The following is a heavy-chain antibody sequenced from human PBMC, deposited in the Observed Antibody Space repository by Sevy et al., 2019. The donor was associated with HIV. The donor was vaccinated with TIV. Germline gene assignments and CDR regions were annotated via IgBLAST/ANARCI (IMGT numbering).Heavy chain of an antibody. V-gene: IGHV4-59*01. Sequence: SETLSLTCTVSGGSISSYYWSWIRQPPGKGLEWIGYIYYSGSTNYNPSLKSRVTISVDTSKNQFSLKLSSVTAADTAVYYCAREDIAAALTGGWFDPLGQGTLVTVSS. CDR2: IYYSGST. D-gene: IGHD6-13*01. J-gene: IGHJ5*02. CDR3: AREDIAAALTGGWFDP. CDR1: GGSISSYY.